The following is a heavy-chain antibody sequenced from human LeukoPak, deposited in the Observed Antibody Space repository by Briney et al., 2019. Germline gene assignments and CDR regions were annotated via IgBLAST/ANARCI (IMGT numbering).Heavy chain of an antibody. CDR2: INPSGGST. Sequence: GASVKVSCKASGYTFTSYYMHWVRQAPGQGLEWMGIINPSGGSTSYAQKFQGRVTMTRDTSISTAYMELSRLRSDDTAVYYCARDLAAAGTIVTLWGQGALVTVSS. CDR3: ARDLAAAGTIVTL. D-gene: IGHD6-13*01. CDR1: GYTFTSYY. J-gene: IGHJ4*02. V-gene: IGHV1-46*01.